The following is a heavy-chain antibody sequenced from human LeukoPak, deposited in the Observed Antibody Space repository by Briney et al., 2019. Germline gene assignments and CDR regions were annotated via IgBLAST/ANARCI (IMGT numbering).Heavy chain of an antibody. CDR3: AREVTAAGKFDY. CDR2: ISAYNGNT. J-gene: IGHJ4*02. D-gene: IGHD6-13*01. CDR1: GYTFTSYV. V-gene: IGHV1-18*01. Sequence: ASVKVSCKASGYTFTSYVISWVRQAPGQGREWMGWISAYNGNTNYAQKLQGRVTMTTDTSTSTAYMELRSLRSDDTAVYYCAREVTAAGKFDYWGQGTLVTVSS.